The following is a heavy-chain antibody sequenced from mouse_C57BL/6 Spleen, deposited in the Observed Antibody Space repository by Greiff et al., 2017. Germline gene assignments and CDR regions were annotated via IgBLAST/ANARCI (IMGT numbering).Heavy chain of an antibody. Sequence: VQLQQSGAELARPGASVKMSCKASGYTFTSYTMHWVKQRPGQGLEWIGYINPSSGYTKYNQKFKDKATLTADKSSSTAYMQLCSLTSEDSAVYYCARDLFFAYWGQGTLVTVSA. CDR1: GYTFTSYT. V-gene: IGHV1-4*01. J-gene: IGHJ3*01. CDR3: ARDLFFAY. CDR2: INPSSGYT.